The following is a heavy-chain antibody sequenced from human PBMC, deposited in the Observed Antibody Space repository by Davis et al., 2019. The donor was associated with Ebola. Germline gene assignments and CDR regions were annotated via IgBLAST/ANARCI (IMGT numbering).Heavy chain of an antibody. J-gene: IGHJ5*02. CDR1: GFNFRSYG. Sequence: GGSLRLSCAASGFNFRSYGMHWVRQAPGKGLEWVAVISYDGSNKYYADSVKGRFTISRDNSKNTLYLQMNSLRAEDTAVYYCARGVIVVFDPAGGIDPWGQGTLVTVSS. V-gene: IGHV3-30*03. D-gene: IGHD3-22*01. CDR3: ARGVIVVFDPAGGIDP. CDR2: ISYDGSNK.